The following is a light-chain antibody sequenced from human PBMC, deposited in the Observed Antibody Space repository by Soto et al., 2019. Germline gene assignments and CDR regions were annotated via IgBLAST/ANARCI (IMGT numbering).Light chain of an antibody. Sequence: DIQMTQSPSSVSASVGDRVTITCRASQTISSSLAWYQQMPGKAPKLLIYATSTLQSGVPSRFSGSGSGTDFTLTISRLQPDDFATYYCLEYNSYLIYTFGQRTKVDIK. V-gene: IGKV1D-16*01. CDR3: LEYNSYLIYT. CDR1: QTISSS. CDR2: ATS. J-gene: IGKJ2*01.